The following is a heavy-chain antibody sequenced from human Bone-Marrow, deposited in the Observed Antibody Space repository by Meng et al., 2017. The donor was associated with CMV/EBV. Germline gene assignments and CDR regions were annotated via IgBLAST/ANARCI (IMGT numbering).Heavy chain of an antibody. J-gene: IGHJ6*02. CDR1: GNIFTGYY. Sequence: ASVKVSCKAFGNIFTGYYIHWVRQAPGQGLEWMGRINPNSGDTIYAQRFQGRVTMTRATSISTAYMELNRLQSDDTAVYYCAKGERMHVWGQGTTVTVPS. CDR3: AKGERMHV. CDR2: INPNSGDT. V-gene: IGHV1-2*06.